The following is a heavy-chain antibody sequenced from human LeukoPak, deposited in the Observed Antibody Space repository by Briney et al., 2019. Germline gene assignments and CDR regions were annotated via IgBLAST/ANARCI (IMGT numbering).Heavy chain of an antibody. CDR2: IYYSGST. CDR3: ARAGTPYYYYGMDV. V-gene: IGHV4-30-4*01. J-gene: IGHJ6*02. Sequence: SETLSLTCTVSGGSISSGDYYWSWLRQPPGKGLEWIGYIYYSGSTYYNPSLKSRVTISVDTSKNQFSLKLSSVTAADTAVYYCARAGTPYYYYGMDVWGQGTTVTVSS. CDR1: GGSISSGDYY.